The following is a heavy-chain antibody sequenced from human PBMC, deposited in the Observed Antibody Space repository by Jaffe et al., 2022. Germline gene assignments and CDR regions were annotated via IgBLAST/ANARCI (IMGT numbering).Heavy chain of an antibody. CDR2: IYPGDSDT. Sequence: EVQLVQSGAEVKKPGESLKISCKGSGYSFTSYWIGWVRQMPGKGLEWMGIIYPGDSDTRYSPSFQGQVTISADKSISTAYLQWSSLKASDTAMYYCARLGGSGSYYNLEYWYFDLWGRGTLVTVSS. CDR3: ARLGGSGSYYNLEYWYFDL. D-gene: IGHD3-10*01. CDR1: GYSFTSYW. J-gene: IGHJ2*01. V-gene: IGHV5-51*03.